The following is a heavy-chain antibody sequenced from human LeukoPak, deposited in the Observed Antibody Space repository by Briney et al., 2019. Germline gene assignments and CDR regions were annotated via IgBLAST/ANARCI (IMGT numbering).Heavy chain of an antibody. CDR3: ATNTGDLKQGFDP. D-gene: IGHD4-17*01. V-gene: IGHV4-4*02. Sequence: SETLSLTCGVSGGSISNTNWWTWVRQPPGKGLEWIGEVNLQGSTNYNPSLKSRVAISVDKSENHISLKLTSVTAADTAVYYCATNTGDLKQGFDPWGQGTLVTVSS. CDR2: VNLQGST. J-gene: IGHJ5*02. CDR1: GGSISNTNW.